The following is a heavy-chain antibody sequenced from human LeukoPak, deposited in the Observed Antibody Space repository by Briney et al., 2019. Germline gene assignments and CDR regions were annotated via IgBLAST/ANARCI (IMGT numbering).Heavy chain of an antibody. CDR3: AKMVHTEQWLVPFDY. V-gene: IGHV3-23*01. D-gene: IGHD6-19*01. Sequence: GGSLRLSCTASGFTFGDYAMSWFRQAPGKGLEWVSTISGSGGSTYYADSVKGRFTISRDNSKNTLYLQMNSLRAEDTAVYYCAKMVHTEQWLVPFDYWGQGTLVTVSS. CDR2: ISGSGGST. CDR1: GFTFGDYA. J-gene: IGHJ4*02.